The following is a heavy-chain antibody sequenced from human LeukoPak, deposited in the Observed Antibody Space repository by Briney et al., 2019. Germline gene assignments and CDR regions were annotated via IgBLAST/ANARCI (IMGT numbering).Heavy chain of an antibody. D-gene: IGHD6-25*01. V-gene: IGHV4-39*01. CDR1: GFTFSSYG. CDR2: IYYSGST. Sequence: PGGSLRLSCAASGFTFSSYGMHWVRQPPGKGLEWIGSIYYSGSTYYNPSLKSRVTISVDTSKNQFSLKLSSVTAADTAVYYCARSAVPNWFDPWGQGTLVTVSS. CDR3: ARSAVPNWFDP. J-gene: IGHJ5*02.